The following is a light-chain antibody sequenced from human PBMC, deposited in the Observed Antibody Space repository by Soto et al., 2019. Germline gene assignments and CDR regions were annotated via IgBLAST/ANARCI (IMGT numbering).Light chain of an antibody. V-gene: IGKV2-30*01. CDR3: VQGTRWVT. CDR1: QTVVYGDGNTY. J-gene: IGKJ1*01. Sequence: DVVMTQSPLSLSVTLGQPASISCRSSQTVVYGDGNTYLSWFQQRPGHSPRRLIYQGSNRDAGAPDIFSGRESGSDLSLRTSRVRAVYLEIYYFVQGTRWVTFGEVNKVVIK. CDR2: QGS.